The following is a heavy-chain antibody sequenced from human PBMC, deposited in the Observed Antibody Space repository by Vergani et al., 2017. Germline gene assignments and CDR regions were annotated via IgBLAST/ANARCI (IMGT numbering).Heavy chain of an antibody. CDR3: TKGSRGYTGYFFDY. CDR2: VSGSSATP. CDR1: GFSFPGYA. D-gene: IGHD5-12*01. Sequence: EVQLLESGGGLVQPGGSLRLSCEASGFSFPGYAMSWVRQAPGKGLEWVSSVSGSSATPYYADSVKGRFIISRDNSKNTLHLQMNSLRADDTAVYYCTKGSRGYTGYFFDYLGQGTLVTVSS. J-gene: IGHJ4*02. V-gene: IGHV3-23*01.